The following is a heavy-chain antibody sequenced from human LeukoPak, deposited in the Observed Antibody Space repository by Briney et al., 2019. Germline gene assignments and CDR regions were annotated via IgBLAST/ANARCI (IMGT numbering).Heavy chain of an antibody. Sequence: PGGSLRLSCAASGLTVSSNSMSWVRHAPGEGLEWVSFIFSGGSTYYADSVKGRFTISRDNSKNTLYLQMNSLRADDTAVYYCARRAGAYSHPYDYWGQGTLVTVSS. CDR1: GLTVSSNS. V-gene: IGHV3-53*01. CDR3: ARRAGAYSHPYDY. D-gene: IGHD4/OR15-4a*01. J-gene: IGHJ4*02. CDR2: IFSGGST.